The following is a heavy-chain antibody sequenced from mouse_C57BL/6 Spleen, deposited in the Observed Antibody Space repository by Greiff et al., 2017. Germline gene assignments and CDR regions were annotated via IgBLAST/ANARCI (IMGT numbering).Heavy chain of an antibody. Sequence: EVQLQQSGPELVKPGASVKMSCKASGYTFTDYNMHWVKQSHGKSLEWIGYINPNNGGTSYNQKFKGKATLTVNKSSSTAYMELRSLTSEDSAVYYCARSPYYGNYVGDYWGQGTTLTVSS. CDR3: ARSPYYGNYVGDY. CDR2: INPNNGGT. D-gene: IGHD2-10*01. J-gene: IGHJ2*01. CDR1: GYTFTDYN. V-gene: IGHV1-22*01.